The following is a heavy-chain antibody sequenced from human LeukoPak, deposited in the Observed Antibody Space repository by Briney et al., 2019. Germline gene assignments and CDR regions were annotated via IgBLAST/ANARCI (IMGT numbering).Heavy chain of an antibody. CDR2: ISSSSSTI. CDR1: GFTFSSYC. V-gene: IGHV3-48*01. Sequence: GGSLRLSCAASGFTFSSYCMNWVRQAPGKGLEWVSYISSSSSTIYYADSVKGRFTISRDNAKNSLYLQMNSLRAEDTAVYYCARESRTIFGVVIIRDYYYMDVWGKGTTVTVSS. J-gene: IGHJ6*03. D-gene: IGHD3-3*01. CDR3: ARESRTIFGVVIIRDYYYMDV.